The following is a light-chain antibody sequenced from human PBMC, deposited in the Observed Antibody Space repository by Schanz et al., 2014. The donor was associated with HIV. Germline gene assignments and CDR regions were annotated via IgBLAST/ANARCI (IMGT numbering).Light chain of an antibody. CDR3: QQYNSYPYT. CDR1: LSVSSN. J-gene: IGKJ2*01. Sequence: EIVLTQSPGTLSLSPGERATLSCRASLSVSSNLAWYQQKPGQAPRLLIYGASTRATGIPVRFSGSGSGTEFTLTISSLQPDDFATYYCQQYNSYPYTFGQGTKLEIK. CDR2: GAS. V-gene: IGKV3-15*01.